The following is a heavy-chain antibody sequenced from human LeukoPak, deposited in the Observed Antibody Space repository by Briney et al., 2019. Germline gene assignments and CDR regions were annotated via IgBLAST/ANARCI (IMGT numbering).Heavy chain of an antibody. D-gene: IGHD5-12*01. CDR3: AKAGIVATMNADWFDP. Sequence: GASVKVTRTASGYTFTSYDINWVRQATGQGLEWMGWMNPNSGNTGYAQKFQGRVTMTRDTSISTAYMELSSLRSEDTAVYYCAKAGIVATMNADWFDPWGQGTLDTVSS. CDR2: MNPNSGNT. J-gene: IGHJ5*02. CDR1: GYTFTSYD. V-gene: IGHV1-8*01.